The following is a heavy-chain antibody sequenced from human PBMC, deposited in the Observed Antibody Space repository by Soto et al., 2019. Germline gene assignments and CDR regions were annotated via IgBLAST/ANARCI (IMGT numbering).Heavy chain of an antibody. V-gene: IGHV3-30*04. D-gene: IGHD6-19*01. CDR2: ISYDGSNK. CDR1: GFTFSSYA. CDR3: ARDKGRYSSGGEKYYYYGMDV. J-gene: IGHJ6*02. Sequence: GGSLRLSCAASGFTFSSYAMHWVRQAPGKGLEWVAVISYDGSNKYYADSVKGRFTISRDNSKNTLYLQMNSLRAEDTAVYYCARDKGRYSSGGEKYYYYGMDVWGQGTTVTVSS.